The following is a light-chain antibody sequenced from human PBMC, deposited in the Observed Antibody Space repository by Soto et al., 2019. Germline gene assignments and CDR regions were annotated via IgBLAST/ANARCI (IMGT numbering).Light chain of an antibody. CDR1: SSDVGGYDY. J-gene: IGLJ2*01. CDR3: SSYAGSNKLV. V-gene: IGLV2-8*01. CDR2: EVN. Sequence: QSALTQPPSASGSPGQSVTISCTGTSSDVGGYDYVSWYQQRPGKAPKLMIYEVNQRPSGVPDRFSGSKSGNTASLTVSGLQAEDEADYYCSSYAGSNKLVFGGGTKLTV.